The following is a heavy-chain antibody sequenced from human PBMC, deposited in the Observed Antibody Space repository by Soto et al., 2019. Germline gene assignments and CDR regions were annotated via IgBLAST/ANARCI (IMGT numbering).Heavy chain of an antibody. V-gene: IGHV1-18*04. CDR1: GYTFSNYA. Sequence: ASVKVSCKTAGYTFSNYAISCVLQTPLQWLEWMWCVSPYNGNANYTEKFQGRVSMTTDTSTTTAYMELTSVTSDDTAIYYCARAISLIMAAPAYWGQGTLVTVSS. CDR2: VSPYNGNA. CDR3: ARAISLIMAAPAY. D-gene: IGHD2-8*01. J-gene: IGHJ4*02.